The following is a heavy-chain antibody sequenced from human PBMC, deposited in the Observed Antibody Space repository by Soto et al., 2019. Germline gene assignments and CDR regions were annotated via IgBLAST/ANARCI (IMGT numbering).Heavy chain of an antibody. J-gene: IGHJ6*02. CDR3: ARGWGYFDSSGFPYLYAMDV. D-gene: IGHD3-22*01. CDR1: GLTLIDYA. CDR2: IKEDGSEK. Sequence: GGSLSLCCAASGLTLIDYAVSWVRQATGKGLEWVANIKEDGSEKYYVDSVEGRFTISRDNAKNSLYLQMNSLRAEDTAVYYCARGWGYFDSSGFPYLYAMDVWGQGTTVTVSS. V-gene: IGHV3-7*01.